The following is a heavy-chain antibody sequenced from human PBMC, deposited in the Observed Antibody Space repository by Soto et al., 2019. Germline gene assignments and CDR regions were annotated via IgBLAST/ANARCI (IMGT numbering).Heavy chain of an antibody. Sequence: QVQLQESGPGLVKPSETLSLTCTVSGGSISSYYWSWIGQPPGKGLEWSGYFYYSGSTNYNPSLKGRVTISLDMSKNQFSLKLSSVTAADTAVYYCARGRVAGYYWGQGTLVTVSS. D-gene: IGHD6-19*01. V-gene: IGHV4-59*12. CDR1: GGSISSYY. J-gene: IGHJ4*02. CDR3: ARGRVAGYY. CDR2: FYYSGST.